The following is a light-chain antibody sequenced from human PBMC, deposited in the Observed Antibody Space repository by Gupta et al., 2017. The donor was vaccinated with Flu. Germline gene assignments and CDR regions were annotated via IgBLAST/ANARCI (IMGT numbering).Light chain of an antibody. CDR3: QVWDYHSDRPLYV. V-gene: IGLV3-21*02. J-gene: IGLJ1*01. CDR2: DDT. CDR1: NIANER. Sequence: TARITCGGNNIANERVHWYQQRPGQAPGVVVYDDTDRPSGIPERFSGSHSGNTATLTISSVEAGDEADDYCQVWDYHSDRPLYVFGTGTKVTVL.